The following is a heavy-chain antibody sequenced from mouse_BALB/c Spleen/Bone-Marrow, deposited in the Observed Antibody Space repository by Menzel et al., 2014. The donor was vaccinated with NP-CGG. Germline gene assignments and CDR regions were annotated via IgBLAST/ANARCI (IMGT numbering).Heavy chain of an antibody. CDR2: IRNKANGYTT. D-gene: IGHD4-1*01. CDR3: ASLLTFYAMDY. Sequence: EVQRVESGGGLVQPGGSLILSCATSGFTFTDYFMTWVRQPPGKALEWLGFIRNKANGYTTDYSASVKGRFTISRDNSQSILYLRMNTLRAEDSATYYCASLLTFYAMDYWGQGTSVTVSS. J-gene: IGHJ4*01. V-gene: IGHV7-3*02. CDR1: GFTFTDYF.